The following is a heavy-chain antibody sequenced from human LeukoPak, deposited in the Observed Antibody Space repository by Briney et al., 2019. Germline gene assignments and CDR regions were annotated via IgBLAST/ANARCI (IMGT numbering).Heavy chain of an antibody. Sequence: PSETLSLTCTVSGGSLSSNTHYWGWIRQPPGKGLEWIGSVFYSGSPYFNPSLKSRVTISADTSKNQFSLKLSSVTAADTAVYYCATHGDRPRQNWFDPWGQGTLVTVSS. J-gene: IGHJ5*02. CDR3: ATHGDRPRQNWFDP. D-gene: IGHD7-27*01. CDR2: VFYSGSP. CDR1: GGSLSSNTHY. V-gene: IGHV4-39*07.